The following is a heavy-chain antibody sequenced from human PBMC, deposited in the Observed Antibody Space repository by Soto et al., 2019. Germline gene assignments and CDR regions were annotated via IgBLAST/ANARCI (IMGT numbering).Heavy chain of an antibody. CDR2: ISAYNGNT. D-gene: IGHD3-10*01. CDR3: VLWPPYYFDY. J-gene: IGHJ4*02. V-gene: IGHV1-18*01. Sequence: EASVKVSCKASGYTFTSYGISWVRQAPGQGLEWMGWISAYNGNTNYAQKLQGRVTMTTDTSTSTAYMELRSLRSDDTAVYYCVLWPPYYFDYWGQGTLVTVSS. CDR1: GYTFTSYG.